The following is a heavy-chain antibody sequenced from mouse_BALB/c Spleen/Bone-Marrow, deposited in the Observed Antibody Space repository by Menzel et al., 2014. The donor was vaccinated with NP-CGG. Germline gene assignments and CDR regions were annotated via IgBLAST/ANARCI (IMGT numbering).Heavy chain of an antibody. V-gene: IGHV1-87*01. J-gene: IGHJ2*01. Sequence: QVQLQQSGAELARPGASVKLSCKASGYTFTNYWMQWAKQRPGQGLEWIGAIYPGDGDTRYTQRFKDKATLTADNSSTTAYMQLSNLASDDSAVYYCARGTNYWGQGTTLTVSS. CDR2: IYPGDGDT. CDR3: ARGTNY. CDR1: GYTFTNYW. D-gene: IGHD3-3*01.